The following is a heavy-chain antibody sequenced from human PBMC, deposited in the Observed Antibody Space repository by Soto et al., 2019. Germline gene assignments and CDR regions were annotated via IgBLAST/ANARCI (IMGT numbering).Heavy chain of an antibody. V-gene: IGHV4-4*02. CDR3: ARDPDLDCTSPSCYTS. Sequence: SETLSLTCAVSGGSISSSHWWSWVRQPPEKGLEWIGEIYHSGSANYKPSLQSRVTISVDKSKNQFSLKLTSVTAADTAVYYCARDPDLDCTSPSCYTSWGQGTLVTVSS. CDR2: IYHSGSA. J-gene: IGHJ4*02. CDR1: GGSISSSHW. D-gene: IGHD2-2*02.